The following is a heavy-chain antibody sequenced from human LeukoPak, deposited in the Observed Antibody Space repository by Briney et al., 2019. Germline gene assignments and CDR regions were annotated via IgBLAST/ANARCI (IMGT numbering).Heavy chain of an antibody. J-gene: IGHJ4*02. CDR1: GGSFSGYY. D-gene: IGHD6-13*01. CDR2: INHSGST. V-gene: IGHV4-34*01. CDR3: ARVGYSSSWYPYYFDY. Sequence: SETPSLTCAVYGGSFSGYYWSWIRQPPGKGLEWIGEINHSGSTNYNPSLKSRVTISVDTSKNQFSLKLSSVTAADTAVYYCARVGYSSSWYPYYFDYWGQGTLVTVSS.